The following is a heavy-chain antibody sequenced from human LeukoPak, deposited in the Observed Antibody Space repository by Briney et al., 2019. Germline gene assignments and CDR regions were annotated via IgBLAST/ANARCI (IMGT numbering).Heavy chain of an antibody. J-gene: IGHJ6*02. CDR1: GYTFIGYY. D-gene: IGHD5-24*01. CDR3: AREESVATIYYYYYAMDV. V-gene: IGHV1-2*02. Sequence: ASVKVSCKASGYTFIGYYMHWVRQAPGQGLEWMGWIDAYSGGTIYAQKFQGRLTMTRDTSITTAYLELTRLISDDTAVYYCAREESVATIYYYYYAMDVWGQGTTVTVSS. CDR2: IDAYSGGT.